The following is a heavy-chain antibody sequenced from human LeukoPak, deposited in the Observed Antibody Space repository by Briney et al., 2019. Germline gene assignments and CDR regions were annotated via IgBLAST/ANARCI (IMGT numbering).Heavy chain of an antibody. CDR2: IYHSGST. V-gene: IGHV4-59*01. D-gene: IGHD3-22*01. Sequence: SETLSLTCTVSGGSISTYYWSWIRQPPGKGLEWIGYIYHSGSTNYNPSLKSRVTISVDTSKNQFSLKLSSVTAADTAVYYCARLVTRGYYDSSGRRIDAFDIWGQGTMVTVSS. CDR3: ARLVTRGYYDSSGRRIDAFDI. CDR1: GGSISTYY. J-gene: IGHJ3*02.